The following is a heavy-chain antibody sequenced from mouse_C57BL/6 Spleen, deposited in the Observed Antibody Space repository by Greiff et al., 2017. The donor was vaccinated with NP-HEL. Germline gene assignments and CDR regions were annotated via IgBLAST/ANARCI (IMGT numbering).Heavy chain of an antibody. Sequence: QVQLQQSGPELVKPGASVKISCKASGYDFSGSWMHWVKQRPGKGLEWIGRIYPGDGDTNYNGKFQGKATMTADTSSSTAYMHRSSLTSEDSAVYVCARDLRGGFAYWGQGTLVTVSA. J-gene: IGHJ3*01. CDR2: IYPGDGDT. CDR3: ARDLRGGFAY. D-gene: IGHD1-1*01. CDR1: GYDFSGSW. V-gene: IGHV1-82*01.